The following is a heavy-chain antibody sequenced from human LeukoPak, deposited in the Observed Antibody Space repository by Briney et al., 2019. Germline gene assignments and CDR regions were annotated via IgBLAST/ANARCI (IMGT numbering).Heavy chain of an antibody. CDR1: GFTFSNAW. V-gene: IGHV3-15*01. CDR3: TTLDYYYYYGMDV. CDR2: IKSKTDGGTT. J-gene: IGHJ6*02. Sequence: PRGSLRLSCAASGFTFSNAWMSWVRQAPGKGLEWVGRIKSKTDGGTTDYAAPVKGRFTISRDDSKNTLYLQMNSLKTEDTAVYYCTTLDYYYYYGMDVWGQGTTVTVSS.